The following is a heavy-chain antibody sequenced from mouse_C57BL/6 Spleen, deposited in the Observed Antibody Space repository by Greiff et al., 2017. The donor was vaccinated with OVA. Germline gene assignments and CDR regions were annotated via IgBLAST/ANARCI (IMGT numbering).Heavy chain of an antibody. CDR2: IWTGGGT. CDR3: ARERDYDAGDFDY. D-gene: IGHD2-4*01. V-gene: IGHV2-9-1*01. J-gene: IGHJ2*01. CDR1: GFSLTSYA. Sequence: VQRVESGPGLVAPSQSLSITCTVSGFSLTSYAISWVRQPPGKGLEWLGVIWTGGGTNYNSALKSRLSISKDNSKSQVFLKMNSLQTDDTARYYCARERDYDAGDFDYWGQGTTLTVSS.